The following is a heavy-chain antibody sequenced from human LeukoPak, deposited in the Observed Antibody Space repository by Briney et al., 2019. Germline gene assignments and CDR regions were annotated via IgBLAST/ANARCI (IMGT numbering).Heavy chain of an antibody. J-gene: IGHJ4*02. V-gene: IGHV3-7*01. CDR3: ARDWEGALDY. CDR1: GFTFSTYA. CDR2: IKQDGIEK. Sequence: PGGSLRLSCAASGFTFSTYAMIWVRQAPGKGLEWVANIKQDGIEKNYLDSVKGRFTISRDNAKNSLFLQMNSLRAEDTAVYYCARDWEGALDYWGQGTLVSVSS. D-gene: IGHD1-26*01.